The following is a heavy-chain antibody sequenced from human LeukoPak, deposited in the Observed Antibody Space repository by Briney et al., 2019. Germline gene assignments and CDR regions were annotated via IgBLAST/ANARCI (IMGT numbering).Heavy chain of an antibody. V-gene: IGHV4-39*07. CDR3: ARQREAVAGIYYYYYMDV. Sequence: PSETLSLTCTVSGGSISSSSYYWGWIRQPPGKGLEWIGSSYYSGSTYYNPSLKSRVTISVDTSKNQFSLKLSSVTAADTAVYYCARQREAVAGIYYYYYMDVWGKGTTVTVSS. D-gene: IGHD6-19*01. CDR2: SYYSGST. CDR1: GGSISSSSYY. J-gene: IGHJ6*03.